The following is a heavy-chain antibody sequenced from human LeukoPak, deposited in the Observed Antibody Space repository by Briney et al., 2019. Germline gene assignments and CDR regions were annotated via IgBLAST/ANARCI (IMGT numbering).Heavy chain of an antibody. CDR2: IIPILGIT. D-gene: IGHD6-13*01. CDR3: ARDLRGSSSWYDY. CDR1: EGTFNSYG. J-gene: IGHJ4*02. Sequence: SVKISCKASEGTFNSYGISWVRQAPGQGLEWMGRIIPILGITNYAQKFQGRVTITADKSTNTAYMELSSLRSEDTAVFYCARDLRGSSSWYDYWGQGTLVIVSS. V-gene: IGHV1-69*04.